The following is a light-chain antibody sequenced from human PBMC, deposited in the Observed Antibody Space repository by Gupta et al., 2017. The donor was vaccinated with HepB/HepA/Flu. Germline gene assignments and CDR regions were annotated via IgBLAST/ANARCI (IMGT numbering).Light chain of an antibody. CDR1: QTGSDTN. V-gene: IGKV3-20*01. Sequence: VLTQSPGTLSLSPGERATLSCRASQTGSDTNLAWYQQKPGQAPSLLIYGISYRATGISDRFSGGGSGTDFTLTITRLEPEDSAVYYCQHYSGSSLYTFGQGSKVEVK. CDR3: QHYSGSSLYT. J-gene: IGKJ2*01. CDR2: GIS.